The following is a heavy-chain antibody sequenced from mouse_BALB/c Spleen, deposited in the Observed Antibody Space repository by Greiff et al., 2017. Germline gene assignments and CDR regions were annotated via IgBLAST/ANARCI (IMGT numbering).Heavy chain of an antibody. V-gene: IGHV5-4*02. J-gene: IGHJ4*01. CDR2: ISDGGSYT. CDR1: GFTFSDYY. D-gene: IGHD2-14*01. CDR3: ARDNYRYDGAMDD. Sequence: VQLKESGGGLVKPGGSLKLSCAASGFTFSDYYMYWVRQTPEKRLEWVATISDGGSYTYYPDSVKGRFTISRDNAKNNLYLQMSSLKSEDTAMYYCARDNYRYDGAMDDWGQGTSVTVSS.